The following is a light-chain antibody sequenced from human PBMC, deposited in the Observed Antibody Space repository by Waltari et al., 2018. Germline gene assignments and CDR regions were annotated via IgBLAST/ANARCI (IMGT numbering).Light chain of an antibody. V-gene: IGKV3-11*01. CDR3: QQRSNWPSALT. CDR1: QSVSSY. Sequence: ENVLTQSPATLSLSPGERATLSCRASQSVSSYLAWYQQKPGQAPRLLIYDASNRATGIPARFSGSGYGTDFTLTISSLEPEDFAVYYCQQRSNWPSALTFGGGTKVEIK. CDR2: DAS. J-gene: IGKJ4*01.